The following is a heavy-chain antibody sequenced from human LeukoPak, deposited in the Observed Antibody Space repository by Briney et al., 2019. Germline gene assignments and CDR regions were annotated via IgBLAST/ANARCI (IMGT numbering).Heavy chain of an antibody. Sequence: GGSLRLSCAASGFTFSSYWMHWVRQAPGKGLVWVSRINSDGSSTSYADSVKGRFTISRDNAKNTLYLQMNSLRAEDTAVYYCARGELGGGLTNGDFDYWGQGTLVTVSS. CDR3: ARGELGGGLTNGDFDY. D-gene: IGHD4-23*01. J-gene: IGHJ4*02. V-gene: IGHV3-74*01. CDR2: INSDGSST. CDR1: GFTFSSYW.